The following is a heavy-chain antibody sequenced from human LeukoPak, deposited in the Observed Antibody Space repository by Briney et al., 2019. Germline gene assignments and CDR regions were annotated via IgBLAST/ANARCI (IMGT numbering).Heavy chain of an antibody. CDR3: ARHYCTGDNCYYFDY. V-gene: IGHV4-59*01. J-gene: IGHJ4*02. CDR2: VYYNGNT. D-gene: IGHD2-8*02. Sequence: SETLSLTCTVSDGSINYYYWSWIRQPPGKGLEWIGFVYYNGNTNYNPSLKSRVSLSVDTYKNQFSLRLNSVTAADTAVYYCARHYCTGDNCYYFDYWGQGTLVTVSS. CDR1: DGSINYYY.